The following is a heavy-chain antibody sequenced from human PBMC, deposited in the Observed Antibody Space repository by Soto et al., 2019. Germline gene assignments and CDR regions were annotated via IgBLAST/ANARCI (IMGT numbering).Heavy chain of an antibody. D-gene: IGHD3-3*01. CDR2: ISASGGST. CDR3: AKENDFWSDYQLASDV. CDR1: GFTFSNYA. J-gene: IGHJ6*02. Sequence: GGSLRLSCAASGFTFSNYAMNWVRQAPGKGLEWVSLISASGGSTYYADSVKGRFTISRDNSKNTLYLQMNSLRADDTAVFHCAKENDFWSDYQLASDVWGQGTTVTVSS. V-gene: IGHV3-23*01.